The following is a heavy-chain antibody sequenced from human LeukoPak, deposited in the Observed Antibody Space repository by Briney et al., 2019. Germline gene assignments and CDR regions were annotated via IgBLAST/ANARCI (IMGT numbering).Heavy chain of an antibody. J-gene: IGHJ4*02. D-gene: IGHD6-13*01. V-gene: IGHV3-21*01. CDR2: ISSTTSYI. Sequence: GGSLRLSCAASAFTFSSYSMNWVRQAPGKGLAWVSSISSTTSYINYADSVRGRFTISRDNAKNSLYLQMNSLRAEDTAVYYCARSLTAAAGNLGYWGQGTLITVFS. CDR3: ARSLTAAAGNLGY. CDR1: AFTFSSYS.